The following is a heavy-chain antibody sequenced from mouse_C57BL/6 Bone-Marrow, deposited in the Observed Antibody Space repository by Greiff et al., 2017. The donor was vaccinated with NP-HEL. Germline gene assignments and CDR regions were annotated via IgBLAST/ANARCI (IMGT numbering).Heavy chain of an antibody. D-gene: IGHD2-4*01. V-gene: IGHV1-7*01. CDR2: INPSSGYT. Sequence: VQLQQSGAELVIPGASVKLSCKASGYTFTSYWMHWVQQRPGQGLEWIGYINPSSGYTTYNQKFKDQATLTVDKSSSTDYMQLSNLTYEDSAVDYCGRWDYGWFAYWGQGTLGTVSA. CDR3: GRWDYGWFAY. J-gene: IGHJ3*01. CDR1: GYTFTSYW.